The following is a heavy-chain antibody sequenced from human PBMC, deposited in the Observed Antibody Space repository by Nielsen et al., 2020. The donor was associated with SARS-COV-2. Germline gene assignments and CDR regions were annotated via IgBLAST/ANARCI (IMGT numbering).Heavy chain of an antibody. Sequence: WIRQPPGKGLDWIGYIYYSGSTNYNPSLKSRVTISVDTSKNQFSLKLSSVTAADTAVYYCARSGSWPTPKWELLYAFDIWGQGTMVTVSS. CDR3: ARSGSWPTPKWELLYAFDI. J-gene: IGHJ3*02. CDR2: IYYSGST. D-gene: IGHD1-26*01. V-gene: IGHV4-59*01.